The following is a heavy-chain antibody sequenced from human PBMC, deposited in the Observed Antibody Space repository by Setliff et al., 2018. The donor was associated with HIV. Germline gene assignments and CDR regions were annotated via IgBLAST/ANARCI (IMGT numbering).Heavy chain of an antibody. J-gene: IGHJ4*02. D-gene: IGHD1-26*01. CDR2: IEPSSGGT. CDR1: GYTFTAYY. Sequence: GASVTVSCKASGYTFTAYYIHWVRQAPGHELQLMGRIEPSSGGTNYIQKFQGRVTMTRDTSISTAYMELSRLKSDDAAVYYCAREGISGSYFDYWGQGTLVTVSS. V-gene: IGHV1-2*06. CDR3: AREGISGSYFDY.